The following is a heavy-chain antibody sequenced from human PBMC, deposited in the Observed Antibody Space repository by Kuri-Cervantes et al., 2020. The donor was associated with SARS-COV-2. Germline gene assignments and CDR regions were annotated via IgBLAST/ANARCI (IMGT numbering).Heavy chain of an antibody. D-gene: IGHD6-19*01. Sequence: GESLKISCAASGFTFSSYSMNWVRQAPGKGLEWVSYISSSSSTIYYADSVKGRFTISRDNAKNSLYLQMNSLRAEDTAVYYCARNRGSGWPFFDYWGQGTLVTVSS. V-gene: IGHV3-48*04. CDR2: ISSSSSTI. J-gene: IGHJ4*02. CDR3: ARNRGSGWPFFDY. CDR1: GFTFSSYS.